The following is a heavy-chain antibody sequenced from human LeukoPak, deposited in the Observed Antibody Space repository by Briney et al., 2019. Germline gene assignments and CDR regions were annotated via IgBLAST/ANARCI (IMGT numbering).Heavy chain of an antibody. Sequence: SETLSLTCAVYGRCFSGCYWSWIRQPPGKGLEWIGEINHSGSTNYNPSLKSRVTISVDTSKNQFSLKLSSVTAADTAVYYCARGLTTYYYGSGRSMSWFDPWGQGTLVTVSS. CDR2: INHSGST. D-gene: IGHD3-10*01. V-gene: IGHV4-34*01. J-gene: IGHJ5*02. CDR1: GRCFSGCY. CDR3: ARGLTTYYYGSGRSMSWFDP.